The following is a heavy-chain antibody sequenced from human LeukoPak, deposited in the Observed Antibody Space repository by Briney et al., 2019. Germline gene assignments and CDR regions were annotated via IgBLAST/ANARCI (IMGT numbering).Heavy chain of an antibody. CDR3: AREDYYYDSSGYTYYFDY. Sequence: GGSLRLSCAASGFTFSNYWMHWVRQAPGKGLVWVSRLNADGNSITYADSVRGRFTISRDNAKNTVHLQMNSLRVEDTAVYYCAREDYYYDSSGYTYYFDYWGQGTLVTVSS. J-gene: IGHJ4*02. CDR1: GFTFSNYW. V-gene: IGHV3-74*01. CDR2: LNADGNSI. D-gene: IGHD3-22*01.